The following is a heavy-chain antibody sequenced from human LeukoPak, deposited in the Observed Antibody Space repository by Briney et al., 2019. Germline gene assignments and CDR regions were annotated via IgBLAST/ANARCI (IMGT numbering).Heavy chain of an antibody. CDR3: ARGGTFVSDY. J-gene: IGHJ4*02. CDR1: GFTFSTFW. D-gene: IGHD1-1*01. V-gene: IGHV3-7*01. CDR2: IKEDGSEK. Sequence: GGSLRLSCAGSGFTFSTFWMSWVRQAPGKGLEWVANIKEDGSEKYYVDSTKGRFTVSRDNAKNSLYLQMDSLRAEDTAVYYCARGGTFVSDYWGQGTLVTVSS.